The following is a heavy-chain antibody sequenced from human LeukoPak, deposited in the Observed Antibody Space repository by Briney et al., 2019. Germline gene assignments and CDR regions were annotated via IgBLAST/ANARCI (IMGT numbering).Heavy chain of an antibody. J-gene: IGHJ3*01. CDR3: ARQTPTAPDYGDAFDF. Sequence: GESLKISCTASGPSLSAEWIGWVREKPGKGLEWMGIIYPADSETRYSPSFQGQVTIAVDKSINTAYVQWSSLTASDTAIYYCARQTPTAPDYGDAFDFWGQGTMVTVSS. CDR2: IYPADSET. CDR1: GPSLSAEW. V-gene: IGHV5-51*01. D-gene: IGHD4-17*01.